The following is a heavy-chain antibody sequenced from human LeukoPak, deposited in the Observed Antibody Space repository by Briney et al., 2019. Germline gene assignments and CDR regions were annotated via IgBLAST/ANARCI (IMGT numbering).Heavy chain of an antibody. V-gene: IGHV7-4-1*02. CDR1: GGTFSSYA. D-gene: IGHD3-16*02. Sequence: ASVKVSCKASGGTFSSYAISWVRQAPGQGLEWMGWIHPSTGNPTYAQAFTGRFVFSLDTSVSTTYLQISSLKTEDTAVYYCARAYQRLGQLSLPDYWGQGTLVTVSS. CDR2: IHPSTGNP. CDR3: ARAYQRLGQLSLPDY. J-gene: IGHJ4*02.